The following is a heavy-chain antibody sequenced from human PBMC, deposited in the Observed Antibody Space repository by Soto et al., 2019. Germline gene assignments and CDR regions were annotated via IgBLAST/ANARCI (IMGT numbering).Heavy chain of an antibody. D-gene: IGHD3-3*02. CDR1: GYTFTGYY. CDR2: INPNSGGT. J-gene: IGHJ5*02. Sequence: ASVKVSCKASGYTFTGYYMHWVRQAPGQGLEWMGWINPNSGGTNYAQKFQGWVTMTRDTSISTAYMELSRLRSDDTAVYYCARGGLASFLSWFDPWGQGTLVTVSS. CDR3: ARGGLASFLSWFDP. V-gene: IGHV1-2*04.